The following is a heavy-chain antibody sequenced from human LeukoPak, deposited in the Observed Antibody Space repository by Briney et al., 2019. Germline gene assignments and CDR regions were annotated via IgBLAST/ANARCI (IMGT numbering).Heavy chain of an antibody. CDR1: GFTFSSYS. J-gene: IGHJ4*02. CDR3: ASQIVVVPAANFRPVDY. D-gene: IGHD2-2*01. Sequence: GGSLRLSCAASGFTFSSYSMNWVRQAPGKRLERVSSISSSSSYIYYADSVKGRFTISRDNAKNSLYLQMNSLRAEDTAVYYCASQIVVVPAANFRPVDYWGQGTLVTVSS. CDR2: ISSSSSYI. V-gene: IGHV3-21*01.